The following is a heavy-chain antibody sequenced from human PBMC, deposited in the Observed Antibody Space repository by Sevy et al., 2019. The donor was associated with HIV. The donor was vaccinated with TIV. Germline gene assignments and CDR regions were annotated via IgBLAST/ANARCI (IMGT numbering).Heavy chain of an antibody. J-gene: IGHJ4*02. CDR2: IKQDGTDK. D-gene: IGHD3-16*02. Sequence: GGSLRLSCAASGFTFATYWMTWVRQAPGKGLEWVAYIKQDGTDKYYVDPVRGRFTISRDNGKNSLYLQMSSLRAEDTAVYFCARALADWGSFHYSSWGRGTLVTVSS. V-gene: IGHV3-7*01. CDR1: GFTFATYW. CDR3: ARALADWGSFHYSS.